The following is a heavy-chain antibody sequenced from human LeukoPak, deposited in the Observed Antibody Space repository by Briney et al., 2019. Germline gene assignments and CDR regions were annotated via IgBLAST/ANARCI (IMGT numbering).Heavy chain of an antibody. J-gene: IGHJ6*03. Sequence: SETLSLTCSVSGASIDSYYWGWIRQPPGKGLEWIGYVYTSGNTIYNPSLKSPVTISMDTSKNQFSLKMRSVTAADTAVYYCASLSIGPSPYFHYYMDVWGKGTSVTVSS. V-gene: IGHV4-4*09. D-gene: IGHD2-21*01. CDR3: ASLSIGPSPYFHYYMDV. CDR2: VYTSGNT. CDR1: GASIDSYY.